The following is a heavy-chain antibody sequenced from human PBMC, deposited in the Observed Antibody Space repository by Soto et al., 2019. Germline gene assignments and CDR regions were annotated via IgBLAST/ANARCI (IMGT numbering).Heavy chain of an antibody. Sequence: SETLSLTCTVSGASINCYYWIWIRQTPGKGLEWVGFMYYSETTKYNPSLKGRVNMSLDTSKNQVSLHLKSVTAADTAVYYCARANSSTWYKLEYKWFDPWGQGTLVTVSS. V-gene: IGHV4-59*01. CDR1: GASINCYY. J-gene: IGHJ5*02. CDR3: ARANSSTWYKLEYKWFDP. CDR2: MYYSETT. D-gene: IGHD6-13*01.